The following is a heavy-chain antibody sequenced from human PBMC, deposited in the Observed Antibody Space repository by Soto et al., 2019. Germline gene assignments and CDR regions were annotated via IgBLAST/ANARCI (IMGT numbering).Heavy chain of an antibody. J-gene: IGHJ4*02. Sequence: ASVKVSCKASGYTFTIYSMHWVRQAPGQRLEWMGWINAGNGNTKYSQKFQGRVTITRDTSASTAYMELSSLRSEDTAAYYCASTASLLQYFDLDYWGQGTLVTVSS. CDR3: ASTASLLQYFDLDY. CDR2: INAGNGNT. V-gene: IGHV1-3*01. CDR1: GYTFTIYS. D-gene: IGHD3-9*01.